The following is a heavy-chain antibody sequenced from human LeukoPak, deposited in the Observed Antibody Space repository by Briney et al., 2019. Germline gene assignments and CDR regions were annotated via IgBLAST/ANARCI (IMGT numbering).Heavy chain of an antibody. CDR3: ARGAMIVVATPGDWFDP. D-gene: IGHD3-22*01. J-gene: IGHJ5*02. Sequence: PSETLSLTCTVSGGSISSGDYYWSWIRQPPGKGLEWIGYIYYRGSTYYNPSLKSRVTISVDTSKNQFSLKLSSVTAADTAVYYCARGAMIVVATPGDWFDPWGQGTLVTVSS. CDR2: IYYRGST. V-gene: IGHV4-30-4*01. CDR1: GGSISSGDYY.